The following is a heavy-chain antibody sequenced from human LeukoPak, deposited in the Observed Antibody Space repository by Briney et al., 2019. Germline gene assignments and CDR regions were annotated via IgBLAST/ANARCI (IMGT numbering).Heavy chain of an antibody. Sequence: SETLSLTCTVSGGSISSSSYYWGWIRQPPGTGLEWIGSIYYSGSTYYNPSLKSRVTISVDTSKNQFSLKLSSVTAADTAVYYCARDSLRGYSYGDTDYWGQGTLVTVSS. CDR3: ARDSLRGYSYGDTDY. D-gene: IGHD5-18*01. J-gene: IGHJ4*02. CDR1: GGSISSSSYY. CDR2: IYYSGST. V-gene: IGHV4-39*07.